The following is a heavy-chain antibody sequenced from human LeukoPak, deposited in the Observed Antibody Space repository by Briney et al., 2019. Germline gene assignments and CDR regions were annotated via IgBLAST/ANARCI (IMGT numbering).Heavy chain of an antibody. V-gene: IGHV4-4*07. CDR1: GDSLSRFY. Sequence: SETLSLTCTVSGDSLSRFYWGWIRQPAGKGLEWIGRIYVSGTSNYNPSLKSRVTMSVDPSKNQFSLKLSSVTAADTAVYYCARAWSGYSSGWYRYWGQGTLVTVSS. CDR2: IYVSGTS. J-gene: IGHJ4*02. CDR3: ARAWSGYSSGWYRY. D-gene: IGHD6-19*01.